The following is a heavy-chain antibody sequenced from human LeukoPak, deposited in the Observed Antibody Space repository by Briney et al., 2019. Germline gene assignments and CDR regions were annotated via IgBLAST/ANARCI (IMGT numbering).Heavy chain of an antibody. CDR2: IYDSGST. D-gene: IGHD6-13*01. Sequence: SETLSLTCTVSGGSLSSYYWSWIRQPPGKGVEWIGYIYDSGSTNYNPSLKSRVTISIDMSKNQFSLKLSSVTAADTAVYYCARGRFGAAAATPAPDYWGQGTLVTVSS. V-gene: IGHV4-59*01. J-gene: IGHJ4*02. CDR3: ARGRFGAAAATPAPDY. CDR1: GGSLSSYY.